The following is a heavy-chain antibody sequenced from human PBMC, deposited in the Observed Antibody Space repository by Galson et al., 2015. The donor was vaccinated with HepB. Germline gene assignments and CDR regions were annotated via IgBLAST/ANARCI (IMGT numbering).Heavy chain of an antibody. D-gene: IGHD6-13*01. Sequence: SLRLSCAASGFTFSSYGMHWVRQAPGKGLEWVAVISYDGSNKYYADSVKGRFTISRDNSKNTLYLQMNSLRAEDTAVYYCAKSFGQAAAGMIDYWGQGTLVTVSS. V-gene: IGHV3-30*18. J-gene: IGHJ4*02. CDR1: GFTFSSYG. CDR3: AKSFGQAAAGMIDY. CDR2: ISYDGSNK.